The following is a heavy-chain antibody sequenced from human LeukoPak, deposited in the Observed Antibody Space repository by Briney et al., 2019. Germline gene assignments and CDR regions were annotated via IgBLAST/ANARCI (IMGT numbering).Heavy chain of an antibody. V-gene: IGHV3-30*03. Sequence: GRSLRLSCAASGFTFSSYGMHWVRQAPGKGLEWVAVISYDGSNKYYADSVKGRFTISRDNSKNTLYLQMNNLRVDDAAVYYCARHWVWGQGTRVTVSS. J-gene: IGHJ1*01. CDR3: ARHWV. CDR1: GFTFSSYG. D-gene: IGHD3-16*01. CDR2: ISYDGSNK.